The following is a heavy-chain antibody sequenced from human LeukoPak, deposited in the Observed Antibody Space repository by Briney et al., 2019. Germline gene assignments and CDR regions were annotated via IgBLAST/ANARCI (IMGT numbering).Heavy chain of an antibody. V-gene: IGHV3-30*02. J-gene: IGHJ4*02. CDR2: IRYEGNEK. CDR1: GFIFSYYG. D-gene: IGHD3-22*01. Sequence: SGGSLRLSCVASGFIFSYYGMHWVRQAPGKGLEWVAFIRYEGNEKYYADSVKGRFTISRDNSKNTLYLQMNSLRAEDTAVYYCAKGGGYYYPYYFDYWGQGTLVTVSS. CDR3: AKGGGYYYPYYFDY.